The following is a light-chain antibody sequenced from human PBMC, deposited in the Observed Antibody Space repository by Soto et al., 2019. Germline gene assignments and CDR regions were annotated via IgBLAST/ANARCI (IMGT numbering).Light chain of an antibody. CDR3: QHYNSYSEA. V-gene: IGKV1-5*03. Sequence: DIQMAQSPSTLSGSVGDRVTITCRASQTISSWLAWYQQKPGKAPKLLIYKASTLKSGVPSRFSGSGSGTEFTLTISSLQPEDFATYYCQHYNSYSEAFGQRTKVNIK. CDR2: KAS. J-gene: IGKJ1*01. CDR1: QTISSW.